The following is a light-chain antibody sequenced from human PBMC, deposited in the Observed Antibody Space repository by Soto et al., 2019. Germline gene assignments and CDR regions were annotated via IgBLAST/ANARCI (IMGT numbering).Light chain of an antibody. J-gene: IGKJ4*01. CDR3: QQYSSSPRIT. CDR1: QSVSSSY. Sequence: GERATLSCRASQSVSSSYLAWYQQRPGQAPRLLIYDASTRATGIPDRFSGSGSGTDFTLTISRLEPEDFALYYCQQYSSSPRITFGGGTKV. CDR2: DAS. V-gene: IGKV3-20*01.